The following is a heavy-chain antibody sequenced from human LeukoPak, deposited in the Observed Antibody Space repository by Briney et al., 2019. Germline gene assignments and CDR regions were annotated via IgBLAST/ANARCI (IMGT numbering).Heavy chain of an antibody. Sequence: PGKSLRLSCAASGFTFSGYPIHWVRQAPGKGLEWVAVISYDGSNKYYADSVKGRFTISRDNSKNTLYLQMNSLRAEDTAIYYCAREGYYGSGSPPSLYFDYWGQGTLVTVSS. D-gene: IGHD3-10*01. J-gene: IGHJ4*02. CDR3: AREGYYGSGSPPSLYFDY. V-gene: IGHV3-30-3*01. CDR2: ISYDGSNK. CDR1: GFTFSGYP.